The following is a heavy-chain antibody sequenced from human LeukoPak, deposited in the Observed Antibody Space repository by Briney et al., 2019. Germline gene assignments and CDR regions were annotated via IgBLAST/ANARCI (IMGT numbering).Heavy chain of an antibody. J-gene: IGHJ4*02. CDR1: GFTFSTYG. Sequence: GGSLRLSCAASGFTFSTYGMHWVRQAPGKGLEWVAFIRYDGSNKNYADSVKGRFTISRDNSKNTLYLQMNSLRAEDTAVYYCAKEHRPYDSSAYCAYWGQGNLVTVSS. D-gene: IGHD3-22*01. CDR3: AKEHRPYDSSAYCAY. V-gene: IGHV3-30*02. CDR2: IRYDGSNK.